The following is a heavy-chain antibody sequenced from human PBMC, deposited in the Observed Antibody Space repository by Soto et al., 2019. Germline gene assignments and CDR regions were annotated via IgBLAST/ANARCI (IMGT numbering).Heavy chain of an antibody. D-gene: IGHD5-12*01. V-gene: IGHV1-46*01. CDR2: INAGGGRT. Sequence: VQVSGKASGYTFTRYHIHWVRQAPGQGLEGLVMINAGGGRTTYAQKIQGRVTMTSDTSTRTVCMELSILRYEDTPVSYCATHRVSVDKVIIGWFDPWGQGTLVTVSS. J-gene: IGHJ5*02. CDR3: ATHRVSVDKVIIGWFDP. CDR1: GYTFTRYH.